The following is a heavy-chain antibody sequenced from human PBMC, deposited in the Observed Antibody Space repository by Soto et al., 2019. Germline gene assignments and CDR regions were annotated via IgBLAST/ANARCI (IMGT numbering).Heavy chain of an antibody. J-gene: IGHJ6*02. D-gene: IGHD2-15*01. Sequence: QVQLVQSGAQVKKPGASVKVSCKASGYTFTSYGISWVRQSPGQGLEWMGWISAYNGNTNDAQKLQGRVTMTTDTSTSTAYMELRSLRSEDTAVYYCARAGIVVVVAAMTYCYYYGMDVWGQGTTVTVSS. CDR2: ISAYNGNT. V-gene: IGHV1-18*01. CDR3: ARAGIVVVVAAMTYCYYYGMDV. CDR1: GYTFTSYG.